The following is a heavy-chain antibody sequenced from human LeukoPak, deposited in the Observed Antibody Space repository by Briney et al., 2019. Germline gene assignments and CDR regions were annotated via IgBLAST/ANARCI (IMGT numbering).Heavy chain of an antibody. CDR2: ISSSGSTI. J-gene: IGHJ6*03. Sequence: PGGSLRLSCAASGFTFSSYEMNWVRQAPGKGLEWVSYISSSGSTIYYADSVKGRFTISRDNAKNSLYLQMNSLRAEDTAVYYCARVKDTQRNYYYYYMDVWGKGTTVTVSS. V-gene: IGHV3-48*03. CDR3: ARVKDTQRNYYYYYMDV. CDR1: GFTFSSYE. D-gene: IGHD2-15*01.